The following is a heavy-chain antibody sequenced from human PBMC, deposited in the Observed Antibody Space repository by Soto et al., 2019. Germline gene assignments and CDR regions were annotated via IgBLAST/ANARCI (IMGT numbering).Heavy chain of an antibody. CDR3: AKTYGSGSYIRGALY. V-gene: IGHV3-23*01. J-gene: IGHJ4*02. Sequence: GGSLRLSCAASGFTFSTYAMTWVRQGPGKGLEWVSAISGSGGSTYYADSVKGRFTISRDNSKNTLYLQMNSLRAEDTAVYYCAKTYGSGSYIRGALYWGQGTLVTVSS. CDR2: ISGSGGST. CDR1: GFTFSTYA. D-gene: IGHD3-10*01.